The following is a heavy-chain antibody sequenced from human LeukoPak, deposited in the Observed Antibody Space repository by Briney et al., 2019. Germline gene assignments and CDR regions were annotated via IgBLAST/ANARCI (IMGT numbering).Heavy chain of an antibody. CDR2: ISSSGSTI. V-gene: IGHV3-48*03. D-gene: IGHD5-18*01. J-gene: IGHJ4*02. CDR1: GFTFSGYQ. Sequence: GGSLRLSCAASGFTFSGYQMNWVRQAPGKGLQWVSYISSSGSTIYYADSVKGRFTISRDNAKNSLYLQMNNLRAEDTAVYYCTRITTAMDVDYWGQGTLVTVSS. CDR3: TRITTAMDVDY.